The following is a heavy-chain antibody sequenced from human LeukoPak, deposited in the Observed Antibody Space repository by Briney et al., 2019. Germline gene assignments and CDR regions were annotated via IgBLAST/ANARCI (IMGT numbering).Heavy chain of an antibody. Sequence: GGSLRLSCAASGYTFSTIGMHWVRQAPGKGLEWVAFIRYDGSSNYYGDSVNGRFTISRDNSENTLYLQLNRLGAEYTAIYYCIKTVGYGDYGGMGDYWGQGTLVTVSS. V-gene: IGHV3-30*02. CDR1: GYTFSTIG. J-gene: IGHJ4*02. CDR2: IRYDGSSN. D-gene: IGHD4-17*01. CDR3: IKTVGYGDYGGMGDY.